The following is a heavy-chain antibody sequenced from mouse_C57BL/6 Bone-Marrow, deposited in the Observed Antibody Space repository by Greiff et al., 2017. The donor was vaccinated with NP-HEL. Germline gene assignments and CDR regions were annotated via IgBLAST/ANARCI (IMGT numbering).Heavy chain of an antibody. CDR2: ISDGGSYT. Sequence: EVKLVESGGGLVKPGGSLKLSCAASGFTFSSYAMSWVRQTPEKRLEWVATISDGGSYTYYPDNVKGRFTISRDNAKNNLYLQMSHLKSEDTAMYYCARDLYYDYPDYWGQGTTLTVSS. CDR3: ARDLYYDYPDY. CDR1: GFTFSSYA. J-gene: IGHJ2*01. V-gene: IGHV5-4*01. D-gene: IGHD2-4*01.